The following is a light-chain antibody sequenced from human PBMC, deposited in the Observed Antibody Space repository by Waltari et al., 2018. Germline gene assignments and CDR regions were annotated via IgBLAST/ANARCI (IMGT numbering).Light chain of an antibody. V-gene: IGKV3D-15*01. CDR1: QSVSST. CDR3: QQYYEWPLT. Sequence: IVMTQSPAPLSVSPGGRATLSCRASQSVSSTIAWYQQKPGQPPRLLIYGASTRATDTAARFSGSGSGTEFTHAISSLQSEDFAVYDCQQYYEWPLTFGGGTKVEIK. J-gene: IGKJ4*01. CDR2: GAS.